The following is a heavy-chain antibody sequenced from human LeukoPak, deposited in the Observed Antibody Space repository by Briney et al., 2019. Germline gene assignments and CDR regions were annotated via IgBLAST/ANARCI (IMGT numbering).Heavy chain of an antibody. Sequence: GGSLRLSCAASGFTFSSYAMSWVRQAPGKGLEWVSAISGSGGSTYYADSVEGRFTISRDNSKNTLYLQMNSLRAEDTAVYYCAEPEGGYYDIRPDWGQGTLVTVSS. D-gene: IGHD3-22*01. CDR2: ISGSGGST. V-gene: IGHV3-23*01. CDR3: AEPEGGYYDIRPD. J-gene: IGHJ4*02. CDR1: GFTFSSYA.